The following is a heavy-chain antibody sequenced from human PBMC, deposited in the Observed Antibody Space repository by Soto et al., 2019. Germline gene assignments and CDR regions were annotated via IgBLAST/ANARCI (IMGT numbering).Heavy chain of an antibody. D-gene: IGHD2-15*01. CDR2: IRPKNGDT. Sequence: ASVKVSCKTSGFAFSDYYMHWVRQAPGQGLEWLGWIRPKNGDTQYAQKFKGRVTMARDTSITTSYMELSRLTSDDTAVYYCAREGVVKAFDIWGQGTTVTVSS. J-gene: IGHJ3*02. CDR3: AREGVVKAFDI. CDR1: GFAFSDYY. V-gene: IGHV1-2*02.